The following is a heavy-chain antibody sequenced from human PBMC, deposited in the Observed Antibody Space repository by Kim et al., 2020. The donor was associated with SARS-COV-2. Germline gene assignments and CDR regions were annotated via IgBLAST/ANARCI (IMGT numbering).Heavy chain of an antibody. CDR1: GFPFSNSG. J-gene: IGHJ5*02. Sequence: ASVKVSCKASGFPFSNSGFSWVRRAPGQGLEWMGWIRDHGDETNYAQRYEGRVTMTTDTFTTTVYMELRSLKSDDTAVYYCVRDRGYGTDCFDPWGQGTQVTVSS. D-gene: IGHD5-18*01. CDR2: IRDHGDET. V-gene: IGHV1-18*01. CDR3: VRDRGYGTDCFDP.